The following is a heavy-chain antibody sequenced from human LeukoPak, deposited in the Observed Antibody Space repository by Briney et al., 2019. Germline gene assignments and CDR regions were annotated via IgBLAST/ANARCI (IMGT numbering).Heavy chain of an antibody. CDR2: IIPIFGTA. CDR1: GGTFSSYA. V-gene: IGHV1-69*05. Sequence: VASVKVSRKASGGTFSSYAISWVRQAPGQGLEWMGGIIPIFGTANYAQKFQGRVTITTDESTSTAYMELSSLRSEDTAVYYCAFSPSTNVLRYFDWLLRFDYWGQGTLVTVSS. J-gene: IGHJ4*02. D-gene: IGHD3-9*01. CDR3: AFSPSTNVLRYFDWLLRFDY.